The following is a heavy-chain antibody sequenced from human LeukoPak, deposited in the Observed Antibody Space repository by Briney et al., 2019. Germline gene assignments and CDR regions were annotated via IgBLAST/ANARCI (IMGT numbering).Heavy chain of an antibody. CDR1: GGSISSGSYY. V-gene: IGHV4-61*02. CDR3: ASIGTAMGY. Sequence: SETLSLTCTVSGGSISSGSYYWSWIRQPAGKGLEWIGRIYTSGSTNYNPSLKSRVTISVDTSKNQFSLKLSSVTAADTAVYYCASIGTAMGYWGQGTLVTVSS. D-gene: IGHD5-18*01. J-gene: IGHJ4*02. CDR2: IYTSGST.